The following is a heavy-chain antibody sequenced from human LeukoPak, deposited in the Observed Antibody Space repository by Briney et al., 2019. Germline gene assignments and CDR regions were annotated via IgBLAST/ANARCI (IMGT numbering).Heavy chain of an antibody. Sequence: SQTLSLTCTVSGGSISSGDYYWCWIRQPPGKGLEWIGYIYYSGSTYYNPSLKSRLTMSVDTSKNQFSLKLSSVTAADTAVYYCARGPLFSCYDIWGQGTMVTVSS. J-gene: IGHJ3*02. CDR2: IYYSGST. CDR3: ARGPLFSCYDI. CDR1: GGSISSGDYY. V-gene: IGHV4-30-4*08. D-gene: IGHD2-2*01.